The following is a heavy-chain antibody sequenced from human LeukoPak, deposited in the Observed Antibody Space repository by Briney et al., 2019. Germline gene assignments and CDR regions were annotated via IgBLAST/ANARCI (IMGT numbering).Heavy chain of an antibody. CDR2: IYYSEIT. V-gene: IGHV4-39*07. Sequence: SETLSLTCTVTGDSISSSGNFWAWIRQPPGKGLEWIGNIYYSEITYSNPSLKSRLTISVDTSKNQFSLSLSSVTAAATAVYYCARTVLAVAGTELGWFDPWGPGTLVTVSS. J-gene: IGHJ5*02. CDR3: ARTVLAVAGTELGWFDP. CDR1: GDSISSSGNF. D-gene: IGHD6-19*01.